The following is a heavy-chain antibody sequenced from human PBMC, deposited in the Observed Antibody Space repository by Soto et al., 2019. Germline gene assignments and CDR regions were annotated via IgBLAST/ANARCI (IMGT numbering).Heavy chain of an antibody. V-gene: IGHV1-69*02. CDR2: IIPILGIA. CDR1: GGTFSSYT. J-gene: IGHJ6*02. CDR3: ARVTTTVAVDYYYGMDV. D-gene: IGHD4-4*01. Sequence: SVKVSCKASGGTFSSYTISWVRQAPGQGLEWMGRIIPILGIANYAQKFQGRVTITADKSTSTAYMELSSLRSEDTAVYYCARVTTTVAVDYYYGMDVWGQGTTVTSP.